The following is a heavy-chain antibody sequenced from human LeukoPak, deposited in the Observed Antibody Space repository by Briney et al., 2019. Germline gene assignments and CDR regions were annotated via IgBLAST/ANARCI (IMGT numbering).Heavy chain of an antibody. Sequence: SVKVSCKTSGELFNNKPVNWMRQAPGQGLEWMGGIIPIFGTANYAQKFQGRVTITADESTSTAYMELSSLRSEDTAVYYCASREMATTPGAHGGPFDYWGQGTLVTVSS. J-gene: IGHJ4*02. D-gene: IGHD5-24*01. V-gene: IGHV1-69*13. CDR1: GELFNNKP. CDR2: IIPIFGTA. CDR3: ASREMATTPGAHGGPFDY.